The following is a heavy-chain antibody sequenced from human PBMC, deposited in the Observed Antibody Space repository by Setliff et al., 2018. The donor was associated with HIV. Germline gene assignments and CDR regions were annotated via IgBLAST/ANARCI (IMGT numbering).Heavy chain of an antibody. Sequence: LSLTCTVSGGSISSGSYYWSWMRQPAGKGLEWIGHIYTSGSTNYNPSLKSRVTISVDTSKNQFSLKLSSVTAADTAIYYCARDPGITAAGTEYFDSWGQGILVTVSS. CDR3: ARDPGITAAGTEYFDS. V-gene: IGHV4-61*09. CDR2: IYTSGST. J-gene: IGHJ4*02. D-gene: IGHD6-13*01. CDR1: GGSISSGSYY.